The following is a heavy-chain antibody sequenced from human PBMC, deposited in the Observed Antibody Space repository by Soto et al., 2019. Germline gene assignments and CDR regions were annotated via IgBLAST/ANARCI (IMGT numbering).Heavy chain of an antibody. CDR3: AKGRMPPIPPFDD. D-gene: IGHD2-21*01. Sequence: QVQLVESGGGVVQPGRSLRLSCAASGFTFSSYGMHWVRQAPGKGLEWVAVISYDGSNKYYADSVKGRFTISRDNSKNTLYLQMNSLRAEDTAVYYCAKGRMPPIPPFDDWGQGTLVTVSS. CDR2: ISYDGSNK. V-gene: IGHV3-30*18. CDR1: GFTFSSYG. J-gene: IGHJ4*02.